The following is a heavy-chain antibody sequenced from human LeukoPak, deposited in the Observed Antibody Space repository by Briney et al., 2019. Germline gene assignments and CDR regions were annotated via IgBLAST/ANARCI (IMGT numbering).Heavy chain of an antibody. CDR1: GFTFSSYS. J-gene: IGHJ1*01. Sequence: GGSLRLSCAASGFTFSSYSMSWVRQAPGKGLEWVSVIYSGGSTYYADYVKGRFTISRDNSKNTLYLQMNSLRAEDTAVYYCATSGYYESGEYFQHWGQGTLVTVSS. CDR3: ATSGYYESGEYFQH. V-gene: IGHV3-53*01. D-gene: IGHD3-22*01. CDR2: IYSGGST.